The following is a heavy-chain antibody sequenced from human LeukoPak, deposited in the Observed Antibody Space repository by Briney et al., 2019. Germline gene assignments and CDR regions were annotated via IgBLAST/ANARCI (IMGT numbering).Heavy chain of an antibody. Sequence: GASVKVSCKASGYTFTSYGISWVRQAPGQGLEWMGWISAYNGNTNYAQKLQGRVTMTTDTSTSTAYMELRSLRSDDTAVYYCAREMEDIVAVPAALYYYYYGMDVWGQGTTVTVSS. CDR2: ISAYNGNT. J-gene: IGHJ6*02. D-gene: IGHD2-2*01. CDR1: GYTFTSYG. V-gene: IGHV1-18*01. CDR3: AREMEDIVAVPAALYYYYYGMDV.